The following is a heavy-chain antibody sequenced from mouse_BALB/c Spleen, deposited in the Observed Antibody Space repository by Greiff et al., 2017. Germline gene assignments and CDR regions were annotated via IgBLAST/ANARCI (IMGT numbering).Heavy chain of an antibody. Sequence: QVQLKQSGAELVRPGASVTLSCKASGYTFTDYEMHWVKQTPVHGLEWIGAIDPETGGTAYNQKFKGKATLTADKSSSTAYMELRSLTSEDSAVYYYTRRGDGSSPFDYWGQGTTLTVSA. J-gene: IGHJ2*01. V-gene: IGHV1-15*01. CDR3: TRRGDGSSPFDY. CDR1: GYTFTDYE. D-gene: IGHD1-1*01. CDR2: IDPETGGT.